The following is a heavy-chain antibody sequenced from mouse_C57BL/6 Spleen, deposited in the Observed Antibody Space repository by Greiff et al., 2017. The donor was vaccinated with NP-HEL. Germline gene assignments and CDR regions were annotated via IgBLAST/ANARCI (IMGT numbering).Heavy chain of an antibody. CDR1: GYSITSGYY. CDR2: ISYDGSN. V-gene: IGHV3-6*01. CDR3: ARADGGWYFDV. J-gene: IGHJ1*03. Sequence: EVKLMESGPGLVKPSQSLSLTCSVTGYSITSGYYWNWIRQFPGNKLEWMGYISYDGSNNYNPSLKNRISITRDTSKNQFFLKLNSVTTEDTATYYCARADGGWYFDVWGTGTTVTVSS. D-gene: IGHD2-3*01.